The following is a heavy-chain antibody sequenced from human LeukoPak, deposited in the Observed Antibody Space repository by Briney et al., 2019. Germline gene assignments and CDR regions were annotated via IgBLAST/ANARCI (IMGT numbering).Heavy chain of an antibody. V-gene: IGHV4-61*08. CDR3: ARDLRIAALPTSYYYMDA. Sequence: SETLSLTCTVSGGSINSGDYYWSWIRQPPGKGLEWIGYIYYSGSTNYNPSLKSRVTISVDTSKNQFSLKLSSVTAADTAVYYCARDLRIAALPTSYYYMDAWGKGTTVTVSS. D-gene: IGHD6-13*01. CDR2: IYYSGST. J-gene: IGHJ6*03. CDR1: GGSINSGDYY.